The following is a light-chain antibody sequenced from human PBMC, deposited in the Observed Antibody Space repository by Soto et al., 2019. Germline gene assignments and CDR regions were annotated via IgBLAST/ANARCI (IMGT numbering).Light chain of an antibody. V-gene: IGKV3-15*01. J-gene: IGKJ2*01. CDR3: QQYNNWPRT. CDR1: QSVSSN. Sequence: EIVMTQSPATLSVSPGERVTLSCRASQSVSSNLAWYQQKPGQAPRLLIYGASTRATGIPARFSGSGSGTEFTLTISSLQSEDFPVYYCQQYNNWPRTFGQGTKLEIK. CDR2: GAS.